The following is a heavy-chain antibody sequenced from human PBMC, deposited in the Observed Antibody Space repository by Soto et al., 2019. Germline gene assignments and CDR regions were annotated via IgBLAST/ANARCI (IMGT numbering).Heavy chain of an antibody. V-gene: IGHV1-69*13. CDR2: IIPIFGTA. J-gene: IGHJ6*02. Sequence: SVKVSCKASGGTFSSYAISWVRQAPGQGLEWMGGIIPIFGTANYAQKFQGRVTITADESTSTAYMELSSLRSEDTAVYYCAADSAGFVAAAGTSIAGMDVWGQGTTVTVSS. CDR1: GGTFSSYA. D-gene: IGHD6-13*01. CDR3: AADSAGFVAAAGTSIAGMDV.